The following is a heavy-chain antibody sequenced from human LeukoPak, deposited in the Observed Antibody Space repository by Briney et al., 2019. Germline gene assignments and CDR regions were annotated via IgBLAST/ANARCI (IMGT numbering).Heavy chain of an antibody. J-gene: IGHJ4*02. D-gene: IGHD3-3*01. CDR1: GYTFTSDD. CDR3: ARGRFQRWGTIFGVVTTAYYFDY. Sequence: ASVKVSCKASGYTFTSDDINWVRQATGQGLEWMGWMNPNSGNTGYAQKFQGRVTITRNTTISTAYMELSSLRSEDTAVYYCARGRFQRWGTIFGVVTTAYYFDYWGQGTLVTVSS. V-gene: IGHV1-8*03. CDR2: MNPNSGNT.